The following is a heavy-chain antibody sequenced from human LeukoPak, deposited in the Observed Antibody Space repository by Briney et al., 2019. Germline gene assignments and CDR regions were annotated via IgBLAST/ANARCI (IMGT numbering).Heavy chain of an antibody. Sequence: GGPLRLSCAASGFTFSTHLMLWLPPAPGKGLEWLANIKHDGSVKYYMGPVTGPFTISRDNAENSLYLQMNSLRAEDTAVYYCARIAYCGGYCLNALDIWGQGTMVTVSS. V-gene: IGHV3-7*01. J-gene: IGHJ3*02. D-gene: IGHD2-21*02. CDR1: GFTFSTHL. CDR2: IKHDGSVK. CDR3: ARIAYCGGYCLNALDI.